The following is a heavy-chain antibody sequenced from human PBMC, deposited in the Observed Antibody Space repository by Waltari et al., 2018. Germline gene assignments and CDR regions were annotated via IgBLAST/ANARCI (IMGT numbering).Heavy chain of an antibody. J-gene: IGHJ3*01. CDR2: IYYSGTT. CDR3: ARVGRWDDTSGHKAFDL. CDR1: GGSISSTNSY. V-gene: IGHV4-39*07. D-gene: IGHD6-19*01. Sequence: QLQLQESGPGLAKPSETLSLTCTVSGGSISSTNSYWGCIRQTPGKGLEWIGSIYYSGTTFHNPSLKSRVTMSIDTSRNQFSLKLSAVTAADTAMYYCARVGRWDDTSGHKAFDLWGQGTMLTVSS.